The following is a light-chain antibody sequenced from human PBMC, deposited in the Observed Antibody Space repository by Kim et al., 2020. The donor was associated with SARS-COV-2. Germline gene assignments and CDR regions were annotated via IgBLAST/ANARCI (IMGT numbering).Light chain of an antibody. CDR2: RND. V-gene: IGLV10-54*01. CDR3: SAWDSSLNTVI. Sequence: QTATLTCTGNNNNVGNEGASWLQQHQGHPPKLLFYRNDNRPSGISERLSASRSGNTASLTITGLQPEDEADYYCSAWDSSLNTVIFGGGTQLTVL. CDR1: NNNVGNEG. J-gene: IGLJ2*01.